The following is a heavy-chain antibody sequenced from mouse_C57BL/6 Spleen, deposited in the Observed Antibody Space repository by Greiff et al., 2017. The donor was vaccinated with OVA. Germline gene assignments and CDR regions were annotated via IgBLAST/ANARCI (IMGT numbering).Heavy chain of an antibody. CDR2: IYPGNSDT. D-gene: IGHD1-1*01. V-gene: IGHV1-5*01. J-gene: IGHJ1*03. Sequence: EVQLQESGTVLARPGASVKMSCKTSGYTFTSYWMHWVKQRPGQGLEWIGAIYPGNSDTSYNQKFKGKAKLTAVTSASTAYMGLSSLTNEDSAVYYCTRDYGSNYWYFDVWGTGTTVTVSS. CDR1: GYTFTSYW. CDR3: TRDYGSNYWYFDV.